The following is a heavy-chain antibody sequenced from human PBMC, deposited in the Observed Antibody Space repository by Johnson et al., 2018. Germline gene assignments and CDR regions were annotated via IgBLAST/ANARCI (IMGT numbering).Heavy chain of an antibody. CDR1: GFTFRSYS. CDR2: IDDSSTTM. D-gene: IGHD3-3*01. CDR3: ARASHTYYDFWSGSYYYMDV. Sequence: VQLVQSGGGSVQPGGSLRLSCSASGFTFRSYSMNWVRQAPGKGLEWISYIDDSSTTMYHADAVKGRFTISRDDSKNSVYLQMNSLKTEDTAVYYCARASHTYYDFWSGSYYYMDVWGKGTTVTVSS. J-gene: IGHJ6*03. V-gene: IGHV3-48*01.